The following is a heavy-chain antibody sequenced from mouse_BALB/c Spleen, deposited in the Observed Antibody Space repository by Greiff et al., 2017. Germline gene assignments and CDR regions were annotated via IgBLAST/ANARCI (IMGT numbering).Heavy chain of an antibody. CDR3: ARGYDGYGAMDY. D-gene: IGHD2-3*01. V-gene: IGHV5-6-5*01. CDR2: ISSGGST. Sequence: EVKVVESGGGLVKPGGSLKLSCAASGFTFSSYAMSWVRQTPEKRLEWVASISSGGSTYYPDSVKGRFTISRDNARNILYLQMSSLRSEDTAMYYCARGYDGYGAMDYWGQGTSVTVSS. CDR1: GFTFSSYA. J-gene: IGHJ4*01.